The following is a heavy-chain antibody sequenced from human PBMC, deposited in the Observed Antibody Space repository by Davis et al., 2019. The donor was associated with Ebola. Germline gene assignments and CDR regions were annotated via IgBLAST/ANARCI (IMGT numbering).Heavy chain of an antibody. Sequence: PSETLSLTCTVSGGSISSYYWSWIRQPPGKGLEWIGYIYYSGSTNYNPPLKSRVTISVDTSKNQFSLKLSSVTAADTAVYYCAGQHSVAAAGIVYWGQGTLVTVSS. V-gene: IGHV4-59*08. D-gene: IGHD6-13*01. CDR2: IYYSGST. CDR3: AGQHSVAAAGIVY. CDR1: GGSISSYY. J-gene: IGHJ4*02.